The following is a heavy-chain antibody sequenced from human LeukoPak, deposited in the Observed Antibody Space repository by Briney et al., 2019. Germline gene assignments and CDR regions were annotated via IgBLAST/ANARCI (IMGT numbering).Heavy chain of an antibody. CDR3: ARHDVGRYCSSTSCYVGPNWFDP. CDR1: GGSISSYY. J-gene: IGHJ5*02. Sequence: SETLSLTCTVSGGSISSYYWSWIRQPPGKGLEWIGYIYYSGSTNYNPSLKSRVTISVDTSKNQFSLKLSSVTAADTAVYYCARHDVGRYCSSTSCYVGPNWFDPWGQGTLVTVSS. CDR2: IYYSGST. D-gene: IGHD2-2*01. V-gene: IGHV4-59*08.